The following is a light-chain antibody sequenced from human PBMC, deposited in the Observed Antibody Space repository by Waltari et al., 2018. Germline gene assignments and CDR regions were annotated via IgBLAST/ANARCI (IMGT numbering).Light chain of an antibody. J-gene: IGLJ3*02. CDR2: VNSDGSH. CDR1: SGHSSYA. V-gene: IGLV4-69*01. CDR3: QTGGFGIWV. Sequence: QLLLTQSPSASASLGASVKLTCTLSSGHSSYAIARHQQQPDKGPRYLMKVNSDGSHIKGDGLLDRFSGSRSGAERYLTISSLQSEDEADYYCQTGGFGIWVFGGGTKLTVL.